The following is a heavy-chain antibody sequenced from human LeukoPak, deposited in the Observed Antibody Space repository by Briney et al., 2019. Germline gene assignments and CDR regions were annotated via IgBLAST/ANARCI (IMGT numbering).Heavy chain of an antibody. CDR1: GFTFSSYS. Sequence: GGSLRLSCAASGFTFSSYSMNWVRQAPGKGLEWVSSISSSSGYIYYADSVKGRFTISRDNAKNSLYLQMNSLRAEETAVYYCARAPLFNPYYFDYWGQGTLVTVSS. CDR2: ISSSSGYI. V-gene: IGHV3-21*01. CDR3: ARAPLFNPYYFDY. J-gene: IGHJ4*02. D-gene: IGHD1-14*01.